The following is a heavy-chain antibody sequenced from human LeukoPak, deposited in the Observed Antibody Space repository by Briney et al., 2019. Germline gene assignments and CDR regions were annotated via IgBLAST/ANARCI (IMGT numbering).Heavy chain of an antibody. CDR2: IYYSGST. D-gene: IGHD3-10*02. Sequence: PSETLSLTCTVSGGSISSYYWSRIRQPPGKGLEWIGYIYYSGSTNYNPSLKSRVTISVDTSKNQFSLKLSSVTAADTAVYYCARHNDYYVVGGMDVWGQGTTVTVSS. V-gene: IGHV4-59*08. CDR3: ARHNDYYVVGGMDV. J-gene: IGHJ6*02. CDR1: GGSISSYY.